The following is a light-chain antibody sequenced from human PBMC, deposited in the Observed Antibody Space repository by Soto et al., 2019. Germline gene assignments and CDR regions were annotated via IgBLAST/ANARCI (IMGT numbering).Light chain of an antibody. CDR3: QKYNSALTWT. CDR2: GAS. Sequence: EIVLTQSPGTLSLSPVERATLSCRASQSVSSSNFAWYQQKPVQAPRLLMFGASTRATGIPARFSGSGSGTDFTLTISSLQPEDVATYYCQKYNSALTWTFGQGTKVDIK. CDR1: QSVSSSN. V-gene: IGKV3-15*01. J-gene: IGKJ1*01.